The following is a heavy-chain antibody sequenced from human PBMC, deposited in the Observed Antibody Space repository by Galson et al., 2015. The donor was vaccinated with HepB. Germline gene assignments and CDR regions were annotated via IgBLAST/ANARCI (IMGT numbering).Heavy chain of an antibody. J-gene: IGHJ5*02. CDR1: GGSISGYY. Sequence: ETLSLTCTVSGGSISGYYWSWIRQSPGKGLEWIGYIYYSGSTNYNPSLKSRVTISVDTSKNQFSLNLSSVTAADTAVYYCARGGAGRYFDWPRTWFDPWGQGTLVTVSS. V-gene: IGHV4-59*01. CDR2: IYYSGST. CDR3: ARGGAGRYFDWPRTWFDP. D-gene: IGHD3-9*01.